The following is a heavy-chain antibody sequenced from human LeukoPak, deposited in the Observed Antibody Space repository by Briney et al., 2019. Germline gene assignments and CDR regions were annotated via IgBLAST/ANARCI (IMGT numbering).Heavy chain of an antibody. CDR1: GGSISSYY. J-gene: IGHJ3*02. Sequence: SETLSLTCTVSGGSISSYYWSWIRQPPGKGLEWIGYIYYSGSTNYNPSLKSRVTISVDTSKNQFSLKLSSVTAADTAVYYCARFRVHDAFDISGQGTMVTVSS. V-gene: IGHV4-59*08. CDR2: IYYSGST. D-gene: IGHD3-10*01. CDR3: ARFRVHDAFDI.